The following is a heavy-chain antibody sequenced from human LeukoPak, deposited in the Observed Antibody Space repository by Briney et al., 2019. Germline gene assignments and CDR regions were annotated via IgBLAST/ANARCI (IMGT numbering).Heavy chain of an antibody. V-gene: IGHV3-23*01. Sequence: GGSLRLSCAASRFTFSSYAMNWVRQAPGKGLEWVSAISGSGGSIYYTDSVKGRFTISRDNSKNTLFLQMNRLRAEDTAVHYCAKVWGSYSTGYFDYWGQGTLVTVSS. CDR2: ISGSGGSI. D-gene: IGHD1-26*01. CDR1: RFTFSSYA. CDR3: AKVWGSYSTGYFDY. J-gene: IGHJ4*02.